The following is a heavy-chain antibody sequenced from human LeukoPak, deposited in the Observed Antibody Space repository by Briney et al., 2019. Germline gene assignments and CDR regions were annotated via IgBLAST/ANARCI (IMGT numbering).Heavy chain of an antibody. D-gene: IGHD6-19*01. V-gene: IGHV3-23*01. CDR2: ISGSGGSK. CDR3: AKVDSSGWYGGVAFDI. Sequence: GGSLRLSCATSGFTFSSYAMSWVRQAPGKGLEWVSAISGSGGSKYYADSVKGRFTISRDNSKNTLSLQMSSLRAEETAVYYCAKVDSSGWYGGVAFDIWGQGTVVIVSS. J-gene: IGHJ3*02. CDR1: GFTFSSYA.